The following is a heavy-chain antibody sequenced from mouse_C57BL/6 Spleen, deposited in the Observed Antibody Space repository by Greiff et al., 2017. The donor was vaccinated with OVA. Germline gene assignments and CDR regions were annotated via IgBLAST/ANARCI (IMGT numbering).Heavy chain of an antibody. J-gene: IGHJ4*01. V-gene: IGHV5-16*01. CDR2: INYDGSST. CDR1: GFTFSDYY. Sequence: EVQVVESEGGLVQPGRSMKLSCTASGFTFSDYYMAWVRQVPEKGLEWVANINYDGSSTYYLDSLKSRFIISRDNAKNILYLQMSSLKSEDTATYYCAREMEYGYDRAMDYWGQGTSVTVSS. CDR3: AREMEYGYDRAMDY. D-gene: IGHD2-2*01.